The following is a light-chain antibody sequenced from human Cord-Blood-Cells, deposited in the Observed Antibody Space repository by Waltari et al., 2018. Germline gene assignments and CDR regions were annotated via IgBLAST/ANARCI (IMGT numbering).Light chain of an antibody. Sequence: DIVMTQYPVSMAVSLGERATINCKYSQSVLYSSNNKNYLAWYQQKPGQPPKLLIYWASTRESGVPDRFSGSGSGTDFTLTISSLQAEDVAVYYCQQDYSTPLTFGGGTKVEIK. CDR2: WAS. V-gene: IGKV4-1*01. CDR1: QSVLYSSNNKNY. J-gene: IGKJ4*01. CDR3: QQDYSTPLT.